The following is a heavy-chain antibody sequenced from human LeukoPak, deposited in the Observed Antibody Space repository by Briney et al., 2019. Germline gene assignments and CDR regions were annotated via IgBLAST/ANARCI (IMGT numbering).Heavy chain of an antibody. Sequence: SETLSLTCTVSGGSISSNKYYWGWIRQPPGKGLEWIGEINHSGSTNYNPSLKSRVTISVDTSKNQFSLKLSSVTATDTAVYYCARGFGVLYYYYYYMDVWGKGTTVTVSS. CDR1: GGSISSNKYY. CDR2: INHSGST. V-gene: IGHV4-39*07. D-gene: IGHD3-3*01. CDR3: ARGFGVLYYYYYYMDV. J-gene: IGHJ6*03.